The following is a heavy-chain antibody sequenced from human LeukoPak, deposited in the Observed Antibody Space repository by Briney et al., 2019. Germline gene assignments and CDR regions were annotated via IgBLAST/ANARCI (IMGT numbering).Heavy chain of an antibody. Sequence: GASVKVSCKASGYTFTCYYMHWVRQAPGQGLEWMGWINPNSGGTNYTQRWQGRVTMTRETSISTAYMELSSLRSEDTAVYCCARALAYYYESSGVGGQDFDYWGQGTLVSVS. CDR3: ARALAYYYESSGVGGQDFDY. J-gene: IGHJ4*02. D-gene: IGHD3-22*01. CDR2: INPNSGGT. V-gene: IGHV1-2*02. CDR1: GYTFTCYY.